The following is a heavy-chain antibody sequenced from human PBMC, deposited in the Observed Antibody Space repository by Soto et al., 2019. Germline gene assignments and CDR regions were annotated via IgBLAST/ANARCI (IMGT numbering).Heavy chain of an antibody. CDR2: ISVYNGKT. V-gene: IGHV1-18*01. Sequence: QVQLVQSGGEVKKPGASVKLSCTASGYTFTSYGISWVRQAPGQGLEWMGWISVYNGKTNYAQNVQGRVTMTTDTSTRTAYMDLRSLRSDDTAVYYCARGGDVNYYHGMDVWCQGTTVTVSS. CDR1: GYTFTSYG. CDR3: ARGGDVNYYHGMDV. J-gene: IGHJ6*02. D-gene: IGHD5-12*01.